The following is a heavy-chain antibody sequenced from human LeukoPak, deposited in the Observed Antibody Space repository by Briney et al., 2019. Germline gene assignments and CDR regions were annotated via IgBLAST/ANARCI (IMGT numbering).Heavy chain of an antibody. CDR1: GFTFSSYW. D-gene: IGHD3-22*01. Sequence: GGSLRLSCAASGFTFSSYWMHWVRQAPGKGLVWVSRINSDGSSTSYADSEKGRFTIPRDNAKNTLYLQMNSLRAEDTAVYYCARAQYYYDSSGYYYLLGYWGQGTLVTVSS. J-gene: IGHJ4*02. CDR2: INSDGSST. V-gene: IGHV3-74*01. CDR3: ARAQYYYDSSGYYYLLGY.